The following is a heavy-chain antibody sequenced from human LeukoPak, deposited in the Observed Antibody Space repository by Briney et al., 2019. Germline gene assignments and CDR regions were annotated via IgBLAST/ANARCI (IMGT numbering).Heavy chain of an antibody. Sequence: GASVKVSGKASGGTFSSYAISWVRQAPGQGLEWVGGIIPIFGTANYAQNFQGRVTITADESTSTAYMELSSLRSEDTAVYYCARGADFWSGYTDYYYYMDVWGKGTTVTVSS. V-gene: IGHV1-69*13. CDR3: ARGADFWSGYTDYYYYMDV. D-gene: IGHD3-3*01. CDR2: IIPIFGTA. CDR1: GGTFSSYA. J-gene: IGHJ6*03.